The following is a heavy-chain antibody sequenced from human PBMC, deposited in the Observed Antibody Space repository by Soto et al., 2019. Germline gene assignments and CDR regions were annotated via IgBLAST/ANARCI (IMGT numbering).Heavy chain of an antibody. CDR1: GFTFSSYA. J-gene: IGHJ4*02. CDR3: AKVQGSSGWYQYYFDY. D-gene: IGHD6-19*01. V-gene: IGHV3-23*01. Sequence: EVQLLESGGGLVQPGGSPRLSCTASGFTFSSYAMNWVRQAPGKGLEWVSAISGSGGSTYYTDSVKGRFTISRDNSKNTLYLQMNSLRAEDTAIYYCAKVQGSSGWYQYYFDYWGQGTLVTVSS. CDR2: ISGSGGST.